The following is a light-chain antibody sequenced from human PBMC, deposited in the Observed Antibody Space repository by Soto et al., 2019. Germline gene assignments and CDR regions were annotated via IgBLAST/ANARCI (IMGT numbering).Light chain of an antibody. CDR2: YDS. Sequence: SYELTQAPPVSVAPGKTARITCGGNNVGSKSVHWYQQKPGQAPVVVIYYDSDRPSGIPERFSGSNSGNTATLSIARVEAGDEADYYCQVWDSSSDHWVFGGGTKLTVL. CDR3: QVWDSSSDHWV. V-gene: IGLV3-21*04. J-gene: IGLJ3*02. CDR1: NVGSKS.